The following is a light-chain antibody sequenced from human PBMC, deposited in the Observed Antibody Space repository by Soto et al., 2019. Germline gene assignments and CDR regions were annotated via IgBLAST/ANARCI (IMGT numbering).Light chain of an antibody. V-gene: IGKV3-15*01. CDR3: QQYNNWPPRT. J-gene: IGKJ1*01. CDR1: QSVSSN. CDR2: GAS. Sequence: DIVMTQSPATLSVSPGSRATLSCRASQSVSSNLAWYQQKPGQAPRLLIYGASARATGIAARFSGSGSGTEFTLTISSLQSEDFAVYYCQQYNNWPPRTFGQGTKVEI.